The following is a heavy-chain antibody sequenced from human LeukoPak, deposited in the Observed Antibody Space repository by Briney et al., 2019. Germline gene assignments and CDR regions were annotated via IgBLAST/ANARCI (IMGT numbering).Heavy chain of an antibody. J-gene: IGHJ6*03. D-gene: IGHD3-16*01. Sequence: SETLSLTCTVSGGSISSYYWSWIRQPPGKGLEWIGYIYYSGSTNYNPSLKSRVTISVDTSKNQFSLKLSSVTAADTAVYYCARAGYDYARDYYYMDVWGKGTTVTVSS. CDR2: IYYSGST. CDR1: GGSISSYY. CDR3: ARAGYDYARDYYYMDV. V-gene: IGHV4-59*01.